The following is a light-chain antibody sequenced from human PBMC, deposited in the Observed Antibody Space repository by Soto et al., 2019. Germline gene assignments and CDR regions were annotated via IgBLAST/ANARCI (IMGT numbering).Light chain of an antibody. CDR2: ANT. V-gene: IGLV1-40*01. Sequence: QSVLTQPPSVSGAPGQRVTISCTGSSSNIGAGFDVHWYQQFPGRAPKLLIYANTNRPSGVPDRFSGSRSGTSASLAITGLQADDEADYYCQSYDTSLTVHVIFGGGTQLTVL. J-gene: IGLJ2*01. CDR1: SSNIGAGFD. CDR3: QSYDTSLTVHVI.